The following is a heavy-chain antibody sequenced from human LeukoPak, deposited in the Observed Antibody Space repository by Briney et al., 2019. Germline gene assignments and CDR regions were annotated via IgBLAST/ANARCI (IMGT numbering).Heavy chain of an antibody. CDR1: GYTFTSYG. D-gene: IGHD3-16*01. CDR3: ATTMITFGGVGFDY. Sequence: AAVKVSCKASGYTFTSYGISWVRQAPVQGLEWMGWMNPNSGNTGYAQKFQGRVTMTRNTSTSTAYMELSSLRSEDTAVYYCATTMITFGGVGFDYWGQGTLVTVSS. CDR2: MNPNSGNT. V-gene: IGHV1-8*02. J-gene: IGHJ4*02.